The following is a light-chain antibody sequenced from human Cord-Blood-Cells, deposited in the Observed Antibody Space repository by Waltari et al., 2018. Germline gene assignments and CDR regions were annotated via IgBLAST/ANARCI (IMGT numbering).Light chain of an antibody. J-gene: IGLJ2*01. CDR3: SSYTSSSTVV. CDR2: DVS. CDR1: RSHVARYNY. V-gene: IGLV2-14*01. Sequence: QSALTHPASVSGSPGQSLTTSCTGPRSHVARYNYVPWYQQHPGKAPKLMIYDVSNRPSGVSNGFSGSKSGNTASLTIAGLQAEDEADYYCSSYTSSSTVVFGGGTKLTVL.